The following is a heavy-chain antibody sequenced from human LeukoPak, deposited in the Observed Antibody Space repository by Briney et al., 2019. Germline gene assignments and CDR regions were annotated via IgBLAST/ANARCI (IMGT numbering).Heavy chain of an antibody. CDR2: IYHGGST. V-gene: IGHV4-38-2*02. J-gene: IGHJ4*02. CDR1: GYSISSGYY. CDR3: ARDLASCAGDCYSDGFDY. Sequence: SGTLSLTCTVSGYSISSGYYWGWIRQSPGKGLEWIGSIYHGGSTYYNPSLRSRVIVSVDTSKNHFSLKMSSVTAADTAVYYCARDLASCAGDCYSDGFDYWGQGALVTVSS. D-gene: IGHD2-21*02.